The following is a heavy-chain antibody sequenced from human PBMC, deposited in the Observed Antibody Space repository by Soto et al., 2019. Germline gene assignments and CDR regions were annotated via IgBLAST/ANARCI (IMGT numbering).Heavy chain of an antibody. J-gene: IGHJ4*02. CDR3: AKGRGTTVSTSLDY. CDR2: ISGSGGSK. D-gene: IGHD4-4*01. V-gene: IGHV3-23*01. CDR1: GFTFTSYA. Sequence: GGSLRLSCAASGFTFTSYAMSWVRQAPGKGLEWVSAISGSGGSKYYADSVKGRFTISRDNSKSTLYLQMNSLRAEDTAVYYCAKGRGTTVSTSLDYWGQGTLVTVSS.